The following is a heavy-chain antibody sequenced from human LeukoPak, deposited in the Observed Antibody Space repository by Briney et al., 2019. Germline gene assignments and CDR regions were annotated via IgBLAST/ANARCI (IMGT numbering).Heavy chain of an antibody. Sequence: GRSLRLSCAASGFTFSSYAMHWVRQAPGKGLEWVAVISYDGSNKYYADSVKGRFTISRDNSKNTLYLQMNSLRAEDTAVYYCAREVVNGGYFDYWGQGTLVTVSS. CDR1: GFTFSSYA. D-gene: IGHD7-27*01. V-gene: IGHV3-30-3*01. CDR3: AREVVNGGYFDY. CDR2: ISYDGSNK. J-gene: IGHJ4*02.